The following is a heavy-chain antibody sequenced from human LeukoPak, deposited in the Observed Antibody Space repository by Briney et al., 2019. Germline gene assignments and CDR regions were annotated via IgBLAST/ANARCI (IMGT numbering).Heavy chain of an antibody. J-gene: IGHJ4*02. CDR1: GYSISSGYY. CDR3: ARYLGYPLYYFDY. D-gene: IGHD2-15*01. V-gene: IGHV4-38-2*02. CDR2: IYHSGST. Sequence: SETLSLTCTVSGYSISSGYYWGWIRQPPGKGLEWIGSIYHSGSTYYNLSLKSRVTISVDTSKNQFSLKLSSVTAADTAVYYCARYLGYPLYYFDYWGQGTLVTVSS.